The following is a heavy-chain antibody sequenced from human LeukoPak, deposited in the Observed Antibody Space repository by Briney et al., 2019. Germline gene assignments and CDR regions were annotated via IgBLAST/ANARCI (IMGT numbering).Heavy chain of an antibody. J-gene: IGHJ4*02. CDR2: VSGSGGGT. V-gene: IGHV3-23*01. D-gene: IGHD3-22*01. CDR3: AKGHIESGGYYYFDY. Sequence: GGSLRLSCAASGFSFSNYAMNWVRQAPVKGLEWVSGVSGSGGGTYYADSVKGRFTISRDNSKNMLNLQMNSLRAEDTAVYYCAKGHIESGGYYYFDYWGQGTLVTVSS. CDR1: GFSFSNYA.